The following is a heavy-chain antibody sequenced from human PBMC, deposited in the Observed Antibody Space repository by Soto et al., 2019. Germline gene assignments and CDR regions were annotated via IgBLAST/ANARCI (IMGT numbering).Heavy chain of an antibody. CDR3: GGYSGDGIWS. J-gene: IGHJ5*02. CDR2: ISSNGGTT. D-gene: IGHD1-26*01. CDR1: GFTFSSYS. Sequence: EVQLVESGGGLVQPGGFLRLSCAASGFTFSSYSMHWVRQAPGKGLEYVSAISSNGGTTSYANSVKGRFTISRDNSKNMLYLQMGSLRAEDMAVYYCGGYSGDGIWSWGQGTLVTVSS. V-gene: IGHV3-64*01.